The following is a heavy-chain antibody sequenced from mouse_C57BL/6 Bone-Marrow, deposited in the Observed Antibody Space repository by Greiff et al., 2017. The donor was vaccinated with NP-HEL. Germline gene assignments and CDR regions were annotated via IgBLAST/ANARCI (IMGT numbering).Heavy chain of an antibody. CDR3: ARRDYDCYGAWFAY. CDR2: ISSGGSYT. Sequence: EVHLVESGGDLVKPGGSLKLSCAASGFTFSSYGMSWVRQTPDKRLEWVATISSGGSYTYYQDSVKGRFTISTDNATNTLYLQMSSLKSEDTAVYDCARRDYDCYGAWFAYWGQGTLVTVSA. D-gene: IGHD2-4*01. V-gene: IGHV5-6*01. CDR1: GFTFSSYG. J-gene: IGHJ3*01.